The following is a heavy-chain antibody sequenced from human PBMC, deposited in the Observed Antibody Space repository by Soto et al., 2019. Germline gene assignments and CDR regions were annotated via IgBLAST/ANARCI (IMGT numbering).Heavy chain of an antibody. V-gene: IGHV1-69*06. CDR2: IIPIFGTA. CDR1: GGTFSSYS. CDR3: ARLKAARRDYYYYGMDV. Sequence: ASVEVSCKASGGTFSSYSISWVLQAPGQGLEWMGGIIPIFGTANYAQKFQGRVTITADKSTSTAYMELSSLRSEDTAVYYCARLKAARRDYYYYGMDVWGQGTTVTVSS. D-gene: IGHD6-6*01. J-gene: IGHJ6*02.